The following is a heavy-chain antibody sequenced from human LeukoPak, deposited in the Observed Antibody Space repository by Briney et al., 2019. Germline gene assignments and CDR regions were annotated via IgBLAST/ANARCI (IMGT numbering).Heavy chain of an antibody. CDR3: ARIGYRSSSLDY. J-gene: IGHJ4*02. CDR1: GFTFSNSW. Sequence: GGSLRLSCAASGFTFSNSWMNWVRQAPGKGLEWVANIKEDGSTRYLVDSVKGRFTISRDNAKNSVYLQMNSLRAEDTAVYYCARIGYRSSSLDYWGQGNLVTISS. V-gene: IGHV3-7*04. CDR2: IKEDGSTR. D-gene: IGHD6-13*01.